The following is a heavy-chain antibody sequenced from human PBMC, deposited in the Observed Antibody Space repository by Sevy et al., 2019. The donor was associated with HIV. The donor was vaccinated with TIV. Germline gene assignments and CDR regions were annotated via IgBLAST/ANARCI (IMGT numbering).Heavy chain of an antibody. Sequence: ASVKVSGKASGGTFSTYGISWVRQAPGQGPEWMGGIIPILGTVNYAQKFQGRVTITADESTKTAYMELSSLRSEDTAVYYCASGGGNGRYYFDYWGQETLVTVSS. V-gene: IGHV1-69*13. J-gene: IGHJ4*02. CDR3: ASGGGNGRYYFDY. CDR2: IIPILGTV. CDR1: GGTFSTYG. D-gene: IGHD2-8*01.